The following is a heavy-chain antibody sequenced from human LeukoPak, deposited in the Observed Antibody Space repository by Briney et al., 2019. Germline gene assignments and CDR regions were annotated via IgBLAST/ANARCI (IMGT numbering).Heavy chain of an antibody. CDR1: GGSTTSYY. D-gene: IGHD4-17*01. CDR3: ARNDDYGDYGGKNWFDP. CDR2: IYVSGST. J-gene: IGHJ5*02. V-gene: IGHV4-4*07. Sequence: SETLSLTCTVSGGSTTSYYWSWIRQPAGKGLEWIGRIYVSGSTTYNPSLKSRVTISVDTSKNQFSLKLSSVTAADTAVYYCARNDDYGDYGGKNWFDPWGQGTLVTVSS.